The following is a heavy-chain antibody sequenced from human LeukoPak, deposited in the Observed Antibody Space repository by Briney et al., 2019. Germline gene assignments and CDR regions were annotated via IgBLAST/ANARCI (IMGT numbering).Heavy chain of an antibody. Sequence: PGESLKISCKTSGYSFISYWIHWVRQTPGKGLEWMGIIYPYDSDTRYSPSFQGQVTISADKSISTAYLQWSSLKASDAAMYYCARRLPAPEAFDIWGQGTMVTVSS. J-gene: IGHJ3*02. CDR3: ARRLPAPEAFDI. V-gene: IGHV5-51*01. CDR2: IYPYDSDT. D-gene: IGHD2-2*01. CDR1: GYSFISYW.